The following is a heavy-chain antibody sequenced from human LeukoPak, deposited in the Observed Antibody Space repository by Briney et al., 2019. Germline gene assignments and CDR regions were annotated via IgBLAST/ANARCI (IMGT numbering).Heavy chain of an antibody. CDR2: ISWDGFST. Sequence: GGSLRLSCAASGFTFDDYAMHWVRQAPGKGLEWVSLISWDGFSTYYADSVKGRFTISRDNSKNSLYLQMNSLRGEDTALYYCAKENAVYGSGSYLYYYYYMDVWGKGTTVTVSS. CDR3: AKENAVYGSGSYLYYYYYMDV. V-gene: IGHV3-43D*03. CDR1: GFTFDDYA. J-gene: IGHJ6*03. D-gene: IGHD3-10*01.